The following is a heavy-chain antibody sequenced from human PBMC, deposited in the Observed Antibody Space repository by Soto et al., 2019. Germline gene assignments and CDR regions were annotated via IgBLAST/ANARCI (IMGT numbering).Heavy chain of an antibody. CDR2: INPNSGGT. V-gene: IGHV1-2*04. J-gene: IGHJ6*02. Sequence: GASVKVSCKASGYTFTGYYMHWVRQAPGQGLEWMGRINPNSGGTNYAQKFQGWVTMTRDTSISTAYMELSRLRSDDTAVYYCAAALVVVAATLDYYGMDVWGQGTTVTVSS. CDR1: GYTFTGYY. D-gene: IGHD2-15*01. CDR3: AAALVVVAATLDYYGMDV.